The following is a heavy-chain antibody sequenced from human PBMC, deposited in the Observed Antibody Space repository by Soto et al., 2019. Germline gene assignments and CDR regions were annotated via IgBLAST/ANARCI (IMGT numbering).Heavy chain of an antibody. D-gene: IGHD4-4*01. J-gene: IGHJ6*02. CDR1: GCSISSYY. V-gene: IGHV4-59*08. Sequence: SETLSLTCTVSGCSISSYYWNWIRQPPGKGLEWIGYIHESGSTKYNPSLKSRVGISVDTSKNQFSLKLSSGTAADTAVYYCARRIQYYYGMDVWGQGTTVTVSS. CDR2: IHESGST. CDR3: ARRIQYYYGMDV.